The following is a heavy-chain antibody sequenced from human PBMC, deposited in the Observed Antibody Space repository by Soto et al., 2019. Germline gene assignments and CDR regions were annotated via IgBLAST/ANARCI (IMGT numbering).Heavy chain of an antibody. CDR2: IRQSGDRS. Sequence: GGSLRLSCAASGFIFSNFAMYWVRRAPGKGLEWVPSIRQSGDRSSYADSAKGRFTTSRDNSKNTLYLQMNGLRLDDTAVYYCVTAVRTRLDNWGPGTLVTVSS. D-gene: IGHD3-10*01. J-gene: IGHJ4*02. CDR1: GFIFSNFA. CDR3: VTAVRTRLDN. V-gene: IGHV3-23*01.